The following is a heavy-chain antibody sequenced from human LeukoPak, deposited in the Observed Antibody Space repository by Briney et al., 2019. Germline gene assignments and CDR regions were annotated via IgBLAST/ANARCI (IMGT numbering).Heavy chain of an antibody. CDR3: ARDQSVRLLQTSSTYFKHVFAI. CDR1: GYTFNTYG. CDR2: ISAYNGNT. J-gene: IGHJ3*02. Sequence: ASVKVSCKASGYTFNTYGISWVRQAPGLGLEWMGWISAYNGNTNYAQKVQGRVTMTTDTSTSTAYMELRSLRFDDTAVYYCARDQSVRLLQTSSTYFKHVFAIWGQGSMVTVSS. V-gene: IGHV1-18*01. D-gene: IGHD6-13*01.